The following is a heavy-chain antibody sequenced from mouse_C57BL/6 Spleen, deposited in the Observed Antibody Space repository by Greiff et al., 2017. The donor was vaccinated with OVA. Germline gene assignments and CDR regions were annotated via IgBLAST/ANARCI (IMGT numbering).Heavy chain of an antibody. CDR2: INPNNGGT. CDR3: ARRGDGYPLTDAMDY. V-gene: IGHV1-26*01. D-gene: IGHD2-3*01. J-gene: IGHJ4*01. Sequence: VQLQQSGPELVKPGASVKISCKASGYTFTDYYMNWVKQSHGKSLEWIGDINPNNGGTSYNQKFKGKATLTVDKSSSTAYTELRSLTSEDSAVYYCARRGDGYPLTDAMDYWGQGTSVTVSS. CDR1: GYTFTDYY.